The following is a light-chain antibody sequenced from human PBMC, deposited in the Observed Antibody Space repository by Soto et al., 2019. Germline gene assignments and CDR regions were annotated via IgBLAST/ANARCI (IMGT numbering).Light chain of an antibody. CDR2: GAT. V-gene: IGKV3-15*01. Sequence: SVLTQSPSTLSLSPGQRPTLSYRASQSVSSSYLAWYQQTPGQAPRVXIHGATTRATGIPARFSGSGSGTEFTLTISSLQSEDFEVYYCQQYNNWPRTFGQGTKVDIK. CDR3: QQYNNWPRT. J-gene: IGKJ1*01. CDR1: QSVSSSY.